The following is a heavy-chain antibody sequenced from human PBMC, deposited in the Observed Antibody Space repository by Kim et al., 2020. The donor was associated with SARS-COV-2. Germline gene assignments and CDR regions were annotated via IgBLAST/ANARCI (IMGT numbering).Heavy chain of an antibody. CDR1: GFTFSSYG. CDR3: AKEMDDGGAFDT. CDR2: ISYDGSNK. V-gene: IGHV3-30*18. D-gene: IGHD1-1*01. Sequence: GGSLRLSCAASGFTFSSYGMHWVRQAPGKGLEWVAVISYDGSNKYYADSVKGRFPISRDNSKKTLYLKMKSQRLEDTAGYYCAKEMDDGGAFDTWGQGT. J-gene: IGHJ3*02.